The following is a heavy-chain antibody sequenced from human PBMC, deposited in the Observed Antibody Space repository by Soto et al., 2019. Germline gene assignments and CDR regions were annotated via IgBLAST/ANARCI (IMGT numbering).Heavy chain of an antibody. J-gene: IGHJ6*03. CDR1: GFTFSSYG. D-gene: IGHD5-18*01. CDR3: AKYSYGYADYYYMDV. Sequence: GGSLRLSCAASGFTFSSYGMHWVRQAPGKGLEWVAVISYDGSNKYYADSVKGRLTISRDNSKNTLYLQMNSLRAEDTAVYYCAKYSYGYADYYYMDVWGKGTTVTVSS. V-gene: IGHV3-30*18. CDR2: ISYDGSNK.